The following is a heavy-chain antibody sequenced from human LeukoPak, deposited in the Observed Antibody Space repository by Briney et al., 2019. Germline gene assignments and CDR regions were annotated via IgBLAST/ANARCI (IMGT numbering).Heavy chain of an antibody. CDR1: AGSFSGYY. D-gene: IGHD2-15*01. CDR3: ARGRDWWILGAFDI. V-gene: IGHV4-34*01. Sequence: PSQTLSITCAVYAGSFSGYYWSWIRQPPGKGLEWIGEINHSGSTNYNPSLKNRLNIPVDTSKNQFSLKLSSVTAADTAVYYCARGRDWWILGAFDIWGQGTMVTVSS. J-gene: IGHJ3*02. CDR2: INHSGST.